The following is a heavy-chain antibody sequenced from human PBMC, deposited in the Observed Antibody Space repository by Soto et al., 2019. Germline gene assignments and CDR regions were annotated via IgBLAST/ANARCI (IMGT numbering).Heavy chain of an antibody. CDR1: EYRFIGYW. Sequence: PLQPKKMSSNGSEYRFIGYWIGRVRQMPGKGLEWMGITYPGDSDTRYSPSFQGQVTISADKSISTAYLQWSSLKASDTAMYYCARAIPYYYDRSGQAMGYFLDPWGKGTLITV. V-gene: IGHV5-51*01. J-gene: IGHJ5*02. CDR3: ARAIPYYYDRSGQAMGYFLDP. CDR2: TYPGDSDT. D-gene: IGHD3-22*01.